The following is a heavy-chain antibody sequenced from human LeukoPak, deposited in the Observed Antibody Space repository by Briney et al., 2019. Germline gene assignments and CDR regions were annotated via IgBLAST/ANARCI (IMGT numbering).Heavy chain of an antibody. CDR2: ISAYSGNA. Sequence: EASVKVSCKASGFTFSTYGFTWVRQAPGQGLERMGWISAYSGNADYAQKFQDRFTMTTDTSTNTAYMELRSLRSDDTAVYYCARDREGYQLQHSAWFDPWGQGTLVMVSS. CDR1: GFTFSTYG. J-gene: IGHJ5*02. V-gene: IGHV1-18*01. CDR3: ARDREGYQLQHSAWFDP. D-gene: IGHD2-15*01.